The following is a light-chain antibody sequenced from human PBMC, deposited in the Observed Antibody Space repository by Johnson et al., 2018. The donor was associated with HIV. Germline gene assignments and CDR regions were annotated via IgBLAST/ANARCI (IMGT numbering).Light chain of an antibody. CDR2: DNN. J-gene: IGLJ1*01. V-gene: IGLV1-51*01. CDR3: GTWDSSLSAS. CDR1: SSNIGNNY. Sequence: QSVLTQPPSVSAAPGQKVTISCSGSSSNIGNNYVSWYQQLPRTAPKLLIYDNNKRPSGIPDRFSGSKSGTSATLGITGLQTGDEADYYWGTWDSSLSASFGTGTKVTVL.